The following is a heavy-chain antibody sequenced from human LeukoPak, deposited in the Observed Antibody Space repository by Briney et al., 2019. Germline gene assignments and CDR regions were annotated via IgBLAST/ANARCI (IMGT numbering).Heavy chain of an antibody. CDR1: GGSISSGGYY. J-gene: IGHJ5*02. CDR3: ARHPELMRFDP. D-gene: IGHD3-10*01. V-gene: IGHV4-61*02. Sequence: SQTLSLTCTVSGGSISSGGYYWSWIRQPAGKGLEWIGRIYSSGSTNYNPSLKSRVTMSVDTSKNHFSLKLNSVTAADTAVYYCARHPELMRFDPWGQGTLVTVSS. CDR2: IYSSGST.